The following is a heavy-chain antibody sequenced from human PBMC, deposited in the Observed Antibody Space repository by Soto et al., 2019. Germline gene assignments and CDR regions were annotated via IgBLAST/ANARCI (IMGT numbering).Heavy chain of an antibody. CDR3: AKVVTVAGPGGLDY. D-gene: IGHD6-19*01. CDR2: ISYDGSNK. Sequence: QVQLVESGGGVVQPGRSLRLSCAASGFTFSTYAMHWVRQAPGKGLEWVAVISYDGSNKYYADSVKGRFTISRDNSKKMMYLQMNSLRGEDTAIYYCAKVVTVAGPGGLDYWGQGTLVTVSS. J-gene: IGHJ4*02. V-gene: IGHV3-30*18. CDR1: GFTFSTYA.